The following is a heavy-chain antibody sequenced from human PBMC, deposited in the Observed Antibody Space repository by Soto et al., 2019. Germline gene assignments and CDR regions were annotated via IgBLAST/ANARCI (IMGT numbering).Heavy chain of an antibody. CDR1: GGSISSYY. CDR2: IYYSGST. J-gene: IGHJ4*02. D-gene: IGHD1-26*01. CDR3: ARQYGGSYADY. Sequence: QVQLQESGPGLVKPSETLSLTCTVSGGSISSYYWSWIRQPPGKGLEWIGYIYYSGSTNYNPSLKSRATISVDTSKNQFSLKLSSVTAADTAVYYCARQYGGSYADYWGQGTLVTVSS. V-gene: IGHV4-59*08.